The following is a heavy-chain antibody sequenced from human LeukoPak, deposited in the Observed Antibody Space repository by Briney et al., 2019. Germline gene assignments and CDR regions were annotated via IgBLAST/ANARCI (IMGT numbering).Heavy chain of an antibody. CDR3: ALAFSGYDRWFPEPPDQ. Sequence: VAPVKDSCKAPGSAFTGYTITWVRQAPGQGLEWVGGIITNLASTNYAQKFQGRVTISADDSTSTAYMQLRSLTSEDTAFYYCALAFSGYDRWFPEPPDQWGQGTLVTVSS. D-gene: IGHD5-12*01. CDR2: IITNLAST. V-gene: IGHV1-69*13. CDR1: GSAFTGYT. J-gene: IGHJ4*02.